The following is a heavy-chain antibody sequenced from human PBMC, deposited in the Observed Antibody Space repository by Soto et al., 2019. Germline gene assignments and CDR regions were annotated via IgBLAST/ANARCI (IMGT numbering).Heavy chain of an antibody. CDR1: GFIFRSYS. Sequence: GSLRLSCAASGFIFRSYSLNWVRQVPGKGLEWLSYISSSSRITYYADSVKGRFTVSRDNAKNSLYLQMNSLRDEDTAVYYCARDQDIVVAPGAYGMDVWGPGTTVTVSS. D-gene: IGHD2-2*01. J-gene: IGHJ6*02. V-gene: IGHV3-48*02. CDR3: ARDQDIVVAPGAYGMDV. CDR2: ISSSSRIT.